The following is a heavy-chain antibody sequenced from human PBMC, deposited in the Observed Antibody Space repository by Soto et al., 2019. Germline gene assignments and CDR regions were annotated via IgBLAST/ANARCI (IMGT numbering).Heavy chain of an antibody. CDR3: AGEQQLPQDNWFDP. J-gene: IGHJ5*02. V-gene: IGHV4-59*01. CDR1: GGSISSYY. D-gene: IGHD6-13*01. CDR2: IYYSGST. Sequence: PSETLSLTCTVSGGSISSYYWSWIRQPPGKGLEWIGYIYYSGSTNYNPSLKSRVTISVDTSKNQFSLKLSSVTAADTAVYYCAGEQQLPQDNWFDPWGQGTLVTAPQ.